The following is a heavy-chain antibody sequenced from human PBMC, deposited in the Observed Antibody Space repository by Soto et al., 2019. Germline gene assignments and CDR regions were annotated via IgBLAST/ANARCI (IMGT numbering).Heavy chain of an antibody. J-gene: IGHJ6*02. CDR2: ISYDGITK. CDR3: AKDMTRFLAWPHYFRGLDV. Sequence: QAQLVESGGGVVQPGRSLRLSCEASGYSFSNYGMHWVGQAPGKGLEWVAAISYDGITKYYSDSLKGRFTISKDNSKNTLYLEMNSLRPEDTAVYYCAKDMTRFLAWPHYFRGLDVWGQGTTVTVSS. CDR1: GYSFSNYG. V-gene: IGHV3-30*18. D-gene: IGHD3-3*01.